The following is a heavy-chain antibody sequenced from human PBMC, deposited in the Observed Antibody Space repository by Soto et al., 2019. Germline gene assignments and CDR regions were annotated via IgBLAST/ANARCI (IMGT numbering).Heavy chain of an antibody. CDR3: ARHSENVYDFWSGYYEYYFDY. J-gene: IGHJ4*02. D-gene: IGHD3-3*01. V-gene: IGHV4-59*08. CDR2: IYYSGST. Sequence: SETLSLTCTVSGGSISSYYWSLIRQPPGKGLEWIGYIYYSGSTNYNPSLKSRVTISVDTSKNQFSLKLSSVTAADTAVYYCARHSENVYDFWSGYYEYYFDYWGQGTLVTVSS. CDR1: GGSISSYY.